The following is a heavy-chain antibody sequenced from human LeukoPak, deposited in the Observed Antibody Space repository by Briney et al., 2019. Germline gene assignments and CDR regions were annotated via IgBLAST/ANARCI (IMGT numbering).Heavy chain of an antibody. CDR3: ASGGGSSSWESTYFDY. D-gene: IGHD6-6*01. CDR1: GGCISSYY. V-gene: IGHV4-59*12. Sequence: SETLSLTCTVSGGCISSYYWSWTRQPPGKGLEWIGCVHDTGSTNYNPSLKSRVTISVDTSKNKFSLKLSSVTAADTAVYYCASGGGSSSWESTYFDYWGQGTLVTVSS. J-gene: IGHJ4*02. CDR2: VHDTGST.